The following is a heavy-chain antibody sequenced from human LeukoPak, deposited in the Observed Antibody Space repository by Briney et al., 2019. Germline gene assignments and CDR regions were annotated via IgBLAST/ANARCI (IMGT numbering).Heavy chain of an antibody. CDR3: ARVGDYGDYWFDP. J-gene: IGHJ5*02. Sequence: TSESLSLTCTVSGGSISSYYWSWIRQPPGKGLEWIGYIYYSGSTNYNPSLKSRVTISVDTSKNQFSLKLSSVTAADTAVYYCARVGDYGDYWFDPWGQGTLVTVSS. CDR1: GGSISSYY. V-gene: IGHV4-59*01. D-gene: IGHD4-17*01. CDR2: IYYSGST.